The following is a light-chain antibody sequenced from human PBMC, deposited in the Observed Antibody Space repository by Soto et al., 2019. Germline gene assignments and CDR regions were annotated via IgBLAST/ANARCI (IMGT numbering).Light chain of an antibody. Sequence: DIQMTQSPSSLSASVGDRITITCRASQGINTGLAWYQQMPGKVPRLLIYAASSLQSGVPSRFSGSGSGTDFTLTISSLQPEDVATYYWQKYNSAPWTFGPGTKVEIK. CDR3: QKYNSAPWT. CDR1: QGINTG. J-gene: IGKJ1*01. V-gene: IGKV1-27*01. CDR2: AAS.